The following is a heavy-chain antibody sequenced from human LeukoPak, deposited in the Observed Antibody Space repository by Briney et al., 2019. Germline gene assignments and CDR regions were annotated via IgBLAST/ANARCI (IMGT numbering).Heavy chain of an antibody. CDR2: IYYSGST. CDR3: ARVGVSYYDILTGYYFGDYFDY. D-gene: IGHD3-9*01. V-gene: IGHV4-31*03. J-gene: IGHJ4*02. Sequence: SQTLSLTCTVSGGSISSGGYYWSWIRQHPGKGLEWIGYIYYSGSTYYNPSLKSRVTISVDTSKNQFSLKLSSVTAADTAVYYCARVGVSYYDILTGYYFGDYFDYWGQGILVTVSS. CDR1: GGSISSGGYY.